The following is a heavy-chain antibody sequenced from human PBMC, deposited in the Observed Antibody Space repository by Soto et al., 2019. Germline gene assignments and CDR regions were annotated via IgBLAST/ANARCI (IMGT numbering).Heavy chain of an antibody. CDR2: ISAYNGDT. Sequence: RXSVKVWFKTSCYTFTSFSITWVRQAPGQGLEWMGWISAYNGDTDHAQNLQGRVTMTTDTSTSTAYMEMRSLRSDDTAVYYCARGGRTYGLDVWGQGTTVTVSS. V-gene: IGHV1-18*04. CDR1: CYTFTSFS. J-gene: IGHJ6*02. CDR3: ARGGRTYGLDV. D-gene: IGHD1-26*01.